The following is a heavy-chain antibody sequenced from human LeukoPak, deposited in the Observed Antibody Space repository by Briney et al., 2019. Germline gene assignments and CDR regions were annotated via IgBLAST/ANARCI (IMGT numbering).Heavy chain of an antibody. D-gene: IGHD6-13*01. CDR2: IYNSGST. Sequence: SETLSLTCSVSGGSISSSTYYWGWIRQPPGKGLESTVNIYNSGSTYYNPSLKSRVTISVDTSKNQFSLKLSSVTAADTAVYYCARQAYSSNLGWFDPWGQGTLVTVSS. CDR3: ARQAYSSNLGWFDP. J-gene: IGHJ5*02. V-gene: IGHV4-39*01. CDR1: GGSISSSTYY.